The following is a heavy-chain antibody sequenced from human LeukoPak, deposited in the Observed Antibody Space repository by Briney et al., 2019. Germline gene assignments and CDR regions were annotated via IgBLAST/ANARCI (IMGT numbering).Heavy chain of an antibody. CDR1: GFTFSGYG. D-gene: IGHD6-25*01. Sequence: GGSLRPSCAASGFTFSGYGVHWVRQAPGKGLEWVAYIRYDESYQYYVDSVRGRFTISRDNSKNMLFLQMNSLGAEDTAVYYCAAIAAAALYWGQGTQVTVSS. CDR2: IRYDESYQ. CDR3: AAIAAAALY. J-gene: IGHJ4*02. V-gene: IGHV3-30*02.